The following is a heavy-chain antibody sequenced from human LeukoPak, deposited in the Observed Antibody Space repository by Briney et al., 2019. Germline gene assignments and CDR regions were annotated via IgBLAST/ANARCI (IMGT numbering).Heavy chain of an antibody. D-gene: IGHD6-19*01. V-gene: IGHV4-4*02. CDR3: ARGASRGWYFDYYYYMDV. Sequence: SGTLSLTCAVSGGSISSSNWWSWVRQPPGKGLEWIGEIYHSGSTNYNPSLKSRVTISVDKSKNQFSLKLSSVTAADTAVYYCARGASRGWYFDYYYYMDVWGKGTTVTISS. J-gene: IGHJ6*03. CDR1: GGSISSSNW. CDR2: IYHSGST.